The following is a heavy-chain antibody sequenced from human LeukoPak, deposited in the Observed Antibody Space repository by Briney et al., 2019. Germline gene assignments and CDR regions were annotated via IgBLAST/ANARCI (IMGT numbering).Heavy chain of an antibody. D-gene: IGHD3-22*01. V-gene: IGHV4-39*07. CDR3: ARTYYYDSSGYYGTRNYYYYYMDV. Sequence: SETLSLTCTVSGGSISSSTYHWGWIRQPPGKGLEWIGSIYYSGSTYYNPSLKSRVTISVDTSKNQFSLKLSSVTAADTAVYYCARTYYYDSSGYYGTRNYYYYYMDVWGKGTTVTISS. CDR2: IYYSGST. CDR1: GGSISSSTYH. J-gene: IGHJ6*03.